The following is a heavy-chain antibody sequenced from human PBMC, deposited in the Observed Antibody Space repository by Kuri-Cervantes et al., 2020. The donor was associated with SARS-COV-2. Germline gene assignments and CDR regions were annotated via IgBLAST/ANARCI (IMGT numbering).Heavy chain of an antibody. Sequence: SETLSLTCTVSGGSITSADHYWSWIRQPPGRGLEWIGYIYYSGSTNYNPSLKSRVTISVDTSKNQFSLKLSSVTAADTAVYYCARVGGYCSSTSCYNHAFDIWGQGTMVTVSS. V-gene: IGHV4-61*08. CDR1: GGSITSADHY. CDR2: IYYSGST. CDR3: ARVGGYCSSTSCYNHAFDI. J-gene: IGHJ3*02. D-gene: IGHD2-2*02.